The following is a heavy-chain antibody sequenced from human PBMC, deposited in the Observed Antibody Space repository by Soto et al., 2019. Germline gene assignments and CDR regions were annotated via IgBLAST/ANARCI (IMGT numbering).Heavy chain of an antibody. CDR1: GGSISSYY. CDR3: ARDRLKRATIFYYDSSGYLTGMDV. D-gene: IGHD3-22*01. V-gene: IGHV4-4*07. Sequence: SETLSLTCTVSGGSISSYYWSWIRQPAGKGLEWIGRIYTSGSTNYNPSLKSRVTMSVDTSKNQFSLKLSSVTAADTAVYYCARDRLKRATIFYYDSSGYLTGMDVWGQGTTVTVS. J-gene: IGHJ6*02. CDR2: IYTSGST.